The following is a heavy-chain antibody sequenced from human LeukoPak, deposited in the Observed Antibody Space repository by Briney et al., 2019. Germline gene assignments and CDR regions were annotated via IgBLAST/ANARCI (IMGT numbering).Heavy chain of an antibody. CDR2: INHSGST. Sequence: GSLRLSCAASGFTFRTYAMSWIRQPPGKGLEWIGEINHSGSTNYNPSLKSRVTISVDTSKNQFSLKLSSVTAADTAVYYCARYVVVAAVYRYFDLWGRGTLVTVSS. V-gene: IGHV4-34*01. J-gene: IGHJ2*01. CDR3: ARYVVVAAVYRYFDL. CDR1: GFTFRTYA. D-gene: IGHD2-15*01.